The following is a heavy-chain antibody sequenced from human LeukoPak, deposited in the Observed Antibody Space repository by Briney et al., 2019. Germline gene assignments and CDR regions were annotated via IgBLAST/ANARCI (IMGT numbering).Heavy chain of an antibody. CDR1: GGSISSGGYY. CDR2: IYYSGST. V-gene: IGHV4-61*08. D-gene: IGHD6-19*01. J-gene: IGHJ4*02. Sequence: SETLSLTCTVSGGSISSGGYYWSWIRQHPGKGLEWIGYIYYSGSTNYNPSLKSRVTISVDTSKNQFSLKLSSVTAADTAVYYCASLYSSGWYRGDYWGQGTLVTVSS. CDR3: ASLYSSGWYRGDY.